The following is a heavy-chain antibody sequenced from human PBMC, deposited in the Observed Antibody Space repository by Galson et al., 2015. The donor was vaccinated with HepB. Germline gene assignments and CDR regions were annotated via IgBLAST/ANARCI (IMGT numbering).Heavy chain of an antibody. D-gene: IGHD3-16*02. CDR1: GFTFSSYA. J-gene: IGHJ4*02. CDR2: ISSNGGST. CDR3: VKDTHRVDYVWGGYPDY. Sequence: SLRLSCAASGFTFSSYAMHWVRQAPGKGLEYVSAISSNGGSTYYADSVKGRFTISRDNSKNTLYLQMSSLRAEDTAVYYCVKDTHRVDYVWGGYPDYWGQGTLVTVSS. V-gene: IGHV3-64D*06.